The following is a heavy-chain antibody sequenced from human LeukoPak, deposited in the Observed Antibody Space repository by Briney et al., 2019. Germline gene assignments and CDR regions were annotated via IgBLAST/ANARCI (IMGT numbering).Heavy chain of an antibody. CDR2: TYYRSKWYN. J-gene: IGHJ4*02. V-gene: IGHV6-1*01. CDR3: ARDHYGSGTPGSLFAFV. Sequence: SQTLSLTCAISGDSVSSNSAAWNWIRQSPSRGLEWLGRTYYRSKWYNDYAVSVKSRITINPDTSKNRFSLQLNSVTPEDTAVYYCARDHYGSGTPGSLFAFVWGQGTLVTVSS. CDR1: GDSVSSNSAA. D-gene: IGHD3-10*01.